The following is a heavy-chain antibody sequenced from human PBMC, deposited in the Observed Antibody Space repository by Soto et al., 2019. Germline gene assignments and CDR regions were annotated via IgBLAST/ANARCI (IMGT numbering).Heavy chain of an antibody. D-gene: IGHD6-6*01. CDR3: ARHHLRYSSSSDQRELSWFDP. CDR1: GGSISSSSYY. V-gene: IGHV4-39*01. Sequence: SETLSLTCTVSGGSISSSSYYWVWIRQPPGKGLEWIGSIYYSGSTYYNPSLKSRVTISVDTSKNQFSLKLSSVTAADTAVYYCARHHLRYSSSSDQRELSWFDPWSQGTLVTVSS. J-gene: IGHJ5*01. CDR2: IYYSGST.